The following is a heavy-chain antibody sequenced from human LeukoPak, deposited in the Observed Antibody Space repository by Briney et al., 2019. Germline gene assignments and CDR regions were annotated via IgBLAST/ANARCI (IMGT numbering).Heavy chain of an antibody. D-gene: IGHD4-17*01. CDR2: ISSSSSNI. CDR3: ARGPFHDYGDYVWGGAGPYYFDY. J-gene: IGHJ4*02. CDR1: GFTFSTYT. V-gene: IGHV3-21*01. Sequence: PGGSLRLSCAASGFTFSTYTINWVRQPPGKGLEWLSSISSSSSNIYYADSVKGRFTISRDHAKNSLYLQMNSLRAEDTAVYHCARGPFHDYGDYVWGGAGPYYFDYWGQGTLVTVSS.